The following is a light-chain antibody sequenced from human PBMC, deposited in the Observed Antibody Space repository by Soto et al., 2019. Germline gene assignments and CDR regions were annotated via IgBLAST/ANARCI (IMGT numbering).Light chain of an antibody. CDR1: SSDVGAYNY. J-gene: IGLJ3*02. CDR2: DVS. Sequence: QSVLTQPRSVSGSPGQSVTISCTGTSSDVGAYNYVSWYQHHPGKAPKVMIYDVSERPSGVPDRFSGSKSDNKASLTISGVQAEDEADYYCCSYAGSYTWVFGGGTKVTFL. CDR3: CSYAGSYTWV. V-gene: IGLV2-11*01.